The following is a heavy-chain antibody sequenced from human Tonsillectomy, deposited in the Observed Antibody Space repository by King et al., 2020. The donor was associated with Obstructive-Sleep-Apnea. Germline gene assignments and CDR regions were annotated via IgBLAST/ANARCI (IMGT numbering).Heavy chain of an antibody. Sequence: VQLVESGGGLVQPGRSLRLSCAASGFNFDDYAMHWVRQTPGKGLEWVSGINWNSGNIGYADSVKGRFTISRDNAKNSLYLQMNSLRAEDTALYYCVKDWAWGVPDSFDIWGQGTRVPVSS. D-gene: IGHD3-10*01. V-gene: IGHV3-9*01. J-gene: IGHJ3*02. CDR2: INWNSGNI. CDR1: GFNFDDYA. CDR3: VKDWAWGVPDSFDI.